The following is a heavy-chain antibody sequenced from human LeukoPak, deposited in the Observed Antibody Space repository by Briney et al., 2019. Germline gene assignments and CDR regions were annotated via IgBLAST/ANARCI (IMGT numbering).Heavy chain of an antibody. Sequence: ASVKVSCKASGYTFTSYAMHWVRQAPGQRLEWMGWINAGNGNTKYSQKFQGRVTITRDTSASTAYMELSSLRAEDTAVYYCARDLRRGIAGPIDYWGQGTLVTVSS. J-gene: IGHJ4*02. D-gene: IGHD6-13*01. CDR3: ARDLRRGIAGPIDY. CDR2: INAGNGNT. V-gene: IGHV1-3*01. CDR1: GYTFTSYA.